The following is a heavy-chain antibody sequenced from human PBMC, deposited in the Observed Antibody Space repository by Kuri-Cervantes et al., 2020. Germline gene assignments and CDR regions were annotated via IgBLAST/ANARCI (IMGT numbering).Heavy chain of an antibody. J-gene: IGHJ5*02. CDR1: GVSVSSGTYY. CDR3: ARFLAATNWFDP. D-gene: IGHD2-15*01. V-gene: IGHV4-39*07. Sequence: ESLKISCSVSGVSVSSGTYYWGWIRQPPGKGLEWIGSIYHSGSTYYNPSLKSRVTISVDTSKNQFSLKLSSVTAADTAVYYCARFLAATNWFDPWGQGTLVTVSS. CDR2: IYHSGST.